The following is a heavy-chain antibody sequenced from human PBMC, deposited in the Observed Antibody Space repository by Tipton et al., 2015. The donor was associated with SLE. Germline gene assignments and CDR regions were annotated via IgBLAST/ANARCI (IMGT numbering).Heavy chain of an antibody. CDR2: IFYNGNT. J-gene: IGHJ6*03. Sequence: TLSLTCTVSGGSISSSSYYWGWIRQPPGKGLEWIGSIFYNGNTYYNPSLTSRVSMSVDTSKNQFSLKLSSVTAADTAVYYCARGWELGSYYNMDVWGKGTTVTGCS. CDR1: GGSISSSSYY. V-gene: IGHV4-39*01. D-gene: IGHD3-10*01. CDR3: ARGWELGSYYNMDV.